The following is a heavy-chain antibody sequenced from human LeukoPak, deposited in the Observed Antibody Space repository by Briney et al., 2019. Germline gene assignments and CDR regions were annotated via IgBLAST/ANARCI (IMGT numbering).Heavy chain of an antibody. V-gene: IGHV4-59*01. Sequence: SETLSLTCTVSGGSISSYYWSWLRQPPGKGLEWIGYIYYSGSTNYNPSLKSRVTISVDTSKNQFSLKLSSVTAADTAVYYCARGQPYDFWSGYAPGWFDPWGQGTLVTVSS. CDR3: ARGQPYDFWSGYAPGWFDP. CDR1: GGSISSYY. CDR2: IYYSGST. J-gene: IGHJ5*02. D-gene: IGHD3-3*01.